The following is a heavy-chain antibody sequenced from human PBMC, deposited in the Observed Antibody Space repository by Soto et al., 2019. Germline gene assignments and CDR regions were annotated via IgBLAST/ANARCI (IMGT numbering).Heavy chain of an antibody. J-gene: IGHJ6*02. CDR2: IYYSGST. Sequence: PSETLSLTCTVSGGSISSSSYYWGWIRQPPGKGLEWIGSIYYSGSTYYNPSLKSRVTISVDTSKNQFSLKLSSVTAEDTAVYYCARHGGDYDYYGMDVWGQGTTVTVSS. CDR1: GGSISSSSYY. V-gene: IGHV4-39*01. CDR3: ARHGGDYDYYGMDV. D-gene: IGHD4-17*01.